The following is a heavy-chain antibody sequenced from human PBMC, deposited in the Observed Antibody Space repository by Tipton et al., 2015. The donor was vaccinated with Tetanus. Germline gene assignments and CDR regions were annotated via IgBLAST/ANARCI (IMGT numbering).Heavy chain of an antibody. CDR3: ARGCRRDGYNFRSPSPGHTLN. CDR2: ISSSGGTI. V-gene: IGHV3-11*01. CDR1: GFTFSDYY. D-gene: IGHD5-24*01. Sequence: SLRLSCAASGFTFSDYYMSWIRQAPGKGLEWVSYISSSGGTIYYADSVKGRFTISRDNAKNSLYLQMNSLRAEDTAVYYCARGCRRDGYNFRSPSPGHTLNWGQGTLVTVSS. J-gene: IGHJ4*02.